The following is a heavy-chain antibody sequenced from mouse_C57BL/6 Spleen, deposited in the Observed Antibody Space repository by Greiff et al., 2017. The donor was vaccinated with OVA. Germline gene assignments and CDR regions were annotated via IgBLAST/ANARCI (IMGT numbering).Heavy chain of an antibody. CDR2: IDPEDGDT. V-gene: IGHV14-1*01. J-gene: IGHJ1*03. D-gene: IGHD1-1*01. CDR3: TTGVVATNFDV. Sequence: VQLQQSGAELVRPGASVKLSCTASGFNIKDYYMHWVKQRPEQGLEWIGRIDPEDGDTEYAPKFQGKATMTADTASNTAYLQLSSLTSEDTAVYYCTTGVVATNFDVWGTGTTVTVSS. CDR1: GFNIKDYY.